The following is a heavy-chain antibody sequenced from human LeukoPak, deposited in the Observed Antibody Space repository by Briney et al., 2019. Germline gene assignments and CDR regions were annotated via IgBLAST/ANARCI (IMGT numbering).Heavy chain of an antibody. CDR1: GYIFTNYW. D-gene: IGHD6-19*01. CDR3: ARQGDSSGWYGYFDY. CDR2: IYPGDSET. J-gene: IGHJ4*02. V-gene: IGHV5-51*01. Sequence: GESLKISCKGSGYIFTNYWIGWVRKIPGPGLEWMGIIYPGDSETRYSPSFLGQVTISADKSIITAYLQWSSLKASDTAMYYWARQGDSSGWYGYFDYWGQGTLVTVPS.